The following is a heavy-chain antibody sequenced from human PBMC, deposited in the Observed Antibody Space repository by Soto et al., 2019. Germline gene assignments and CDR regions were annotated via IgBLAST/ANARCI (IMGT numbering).Heavy chain of an antibody. CDR1: GYTFTDYF. V-gene: IGHV1-2*02. CDR3: VRHRSYPFYFDS. CDR2: INPYSGGT. J-gene: IGHJ4*02. Sequence: GASVKVSCKASGYTFTDYFIHWVRQAPGQGLEWMGCINPYSGGTNSAQNFQGRVTMTRDTSISTAYMELTSLRSDDTAVYYCVRHRSYPFYFDSWGQGTVVTVAS. D-gene: IGHD3-10*01.